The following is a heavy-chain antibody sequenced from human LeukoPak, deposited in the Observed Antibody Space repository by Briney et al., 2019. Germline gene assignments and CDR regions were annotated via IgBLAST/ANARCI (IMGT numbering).Heavy chain of an antibody. J-gene: IGHJ3*02. CDR3: AREGAGTYAHGAFDI. CDR1: GFTFSGYE. D-gene: IGHD1-26*01. V-gene: IGHV3-48*03. CDR2: ISGTGGTV. Sequence: GGSLRLSCAASGFTFSGYEMNWVRQAPGKGLEWVSYISGTGGTVYYADSVKGRFTISRDNVKKFLFLQMNSLRAEDTALYYCAREGAGTYAHGAFDIWGQGTMVTVPS.